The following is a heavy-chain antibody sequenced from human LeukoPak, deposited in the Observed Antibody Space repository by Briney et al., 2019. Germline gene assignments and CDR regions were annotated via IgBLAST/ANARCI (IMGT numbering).Heavy chain of an antibody. CDR3: ARGRRILGGPENAGDFFDF. Sequence: ASVKVSCKASGYTFTGYYMHWVRQAPGQGLEWMGWINPNSGATHYAQSFQARVTMTRDTSIASSYMELTGLESDDTAVYYCARGRRILGGPENAGDFFDFWGQGSLVTVSS. D-gene: IGHD3-16*01. V-gene: IGHV1-2*02. CDR1: GYTFTGYY. CDR2: INPNSGAT. J-gene: IGHJ4*01.